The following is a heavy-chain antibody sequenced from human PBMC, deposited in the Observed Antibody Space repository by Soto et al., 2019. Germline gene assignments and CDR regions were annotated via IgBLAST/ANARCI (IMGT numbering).Heavy chain of an antibody. V-gene: IGHV1-46*01. J-gene: IGHJ6*02. D-gene: IGHD2-2*01. CDR3: AAVVPAAPSVYGMDV. CDR2: INPSGGST. Sequence: QVQLVQSGAEVKKPGASVKVSCKASGYTFTSYYMHWVRQAPGQGLEWMGIINPSGGSTSYAQKFQGRVTMTRDTSTSTDYMELSSLRSEDTAVYYCAAVVPAAPSVYGMDVWGQGTTVTVSS. CDR1: GYTFTSYY.